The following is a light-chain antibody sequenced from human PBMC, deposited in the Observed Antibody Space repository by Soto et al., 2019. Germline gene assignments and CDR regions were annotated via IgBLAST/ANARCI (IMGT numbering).Light chain of an antibody. CDR1: QDISSF. CDR3: QHLHSYPFT. CDR2: AAS. V-gene: IGKV1-9*01. J-gene: IGKJ5*01. Sequence: IQLTQSPSSLSASVGDRVTITCRASQDISSFLAWYQQKPGKAPKLLIYAASTLQSGVPSRFSGSGSGTDFTLIISSLQPEEFAAYYCQHLHSYPFTFGQGTRLE.